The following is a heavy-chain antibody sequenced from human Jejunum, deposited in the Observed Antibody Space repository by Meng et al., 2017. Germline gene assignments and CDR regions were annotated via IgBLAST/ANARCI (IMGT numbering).Heavy chain of an antibody. Sequence: QVKLRNGGAGMDTAGAHMKVSCNASRYAFTTYHIIWVRQATGQGLEWRGWVSPRSCNTRYAQKFQGRDTMTRDTSIRTVYMELTSLKSDDTAVYYCARGVGDLGDYWGQGTLVTVSS. D-gene: IGHD3-16*01. CDR1: RYAFTTYH. CDR2: VSPRSCNT. CDR3: ARGVGDLGDY. J-gene: IGHJ4*02. V-gene: IGHV1-8*01.